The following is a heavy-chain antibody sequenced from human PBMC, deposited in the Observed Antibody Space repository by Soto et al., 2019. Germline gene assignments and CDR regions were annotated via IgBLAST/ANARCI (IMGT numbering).Heavy chain of an antibody. D-gene: IGHD3-22*01. CDR3: AKGVYYYDSSGWNGDAFDI. CDR1: GFTFSSYA. Sequence: EVQLLESGGGLVQPGGSLRLSCAASGFTFSSYAMSWVRQAPGKGLEWVSAISGSGGSTYYADSVKGRFTISRDNSKNPLYLQMNSLRAEDTAVYYCAKGVYYYDSSGWNGDAFDIWGQGTMVTVSS. CDR2: ISGSGGST. V-gene: IGHV3-23*01. J-gene: IGHJ3*02.